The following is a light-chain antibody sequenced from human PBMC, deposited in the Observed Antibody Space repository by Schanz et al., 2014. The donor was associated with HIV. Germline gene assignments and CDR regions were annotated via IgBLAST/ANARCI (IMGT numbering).Light chain of an antibody. J-gene: IGLJ1*01. CDR1: RSDIGNWDF. CDR3: CSYAITTYV. CDR2: EGS. Sequence: QSALTQPPSASGSPGQSVTISCTGTRSDIGNWDFVSWYQQHPGKAPKLIIYEGSKRPLGVSNRFSGSKSGNTASLTISGLQAEDEADYYCCSYAITTYVFGTGTQLTVL. V-gene: IGLV2-23*01.